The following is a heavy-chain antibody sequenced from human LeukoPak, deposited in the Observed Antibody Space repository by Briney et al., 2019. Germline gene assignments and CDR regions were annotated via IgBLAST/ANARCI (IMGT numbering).Heavy chain of an antibody. J-gene: IGHJ6*02. CDR2: INPNSGGT. CDR1: GYTFTGYY. CDR3: ARLYCSSTSCHLEGCYYFGRDV. Sequence: ASVKVSCKASGYTFTGYYMHWVRQAPGQGLEWMGWINPNSGGTNYAQKFQGRVTMTRDTSISTAYMELSRLRSDDTAVYYCARLYCSSTSCHLEGCYYFGRDVWGQGTTVTVSS. V-gene: IGHV1-2*02. D-gene: IGHD2-2*01.